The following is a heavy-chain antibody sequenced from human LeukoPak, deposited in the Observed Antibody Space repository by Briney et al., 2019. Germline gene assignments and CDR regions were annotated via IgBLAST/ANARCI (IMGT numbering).Heavy chain of an antibody. CDR1: GGSISSYY. CDR2: IYYSGST. D-gene: IGHD3-22*01. Sequence: SETLSLTCTVSGGSISSYYWSWIRQPPGKGLEWIGHIYYSGSTNYNPSLKSRVTISVDTSKNQFSLKLSSVTAADTAVYYCARAADYYDSSGYQIVGAFDIWGQGTMVTVSS. V-gene: IGHV4-59*01. CDR3: ARAADYYDSSGYQIVGAFDI. J-gene: IGHJ3*02.